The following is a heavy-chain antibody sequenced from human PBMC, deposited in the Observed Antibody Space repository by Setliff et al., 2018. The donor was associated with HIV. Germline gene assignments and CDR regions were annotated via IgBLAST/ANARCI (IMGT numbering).Heavy chain of an antibody. CDR3: ARDRSYGGSPYFYYYMDV. CDR1: GFTLSTYS. D-gene: IGHD2-15*01. Sequence: GGSLRLSCVASGFTLSTYSMHWVRQAPGKGLECVSVISFDGTNKYYVESVNGRFTISRDNSKNTLYLQMNNLRPEDTAVYYCARDRSYGGSPYFYYYMDVWGKGTTVTVSS. V-gene: IGHV3-30*04. CDR2: ISFDGTNK. J-gene: IGHJ6*03.